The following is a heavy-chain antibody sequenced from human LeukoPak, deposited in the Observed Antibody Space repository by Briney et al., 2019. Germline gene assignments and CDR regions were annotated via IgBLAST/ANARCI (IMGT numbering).Heavy chain of an antibody. CDR1: GFTFSNFG. CDR3: AKAPFVGSWYLGDY. D-gene: IGHD6-13*01. V-gene: IGHV3-30*18. J-gene: IGHJ4*02. Sequence: PGGSLRLSCTASGFTFSNFGMNWVRQAPGKGLEWVAVISYDGSSKYYADSVKGRFTISRDNSKNTLYLQMNSLRAEDTAVYYCAKAPFVGSWYLGDYWGQGTLVTVSS. CDR2: ISYDGSSK.